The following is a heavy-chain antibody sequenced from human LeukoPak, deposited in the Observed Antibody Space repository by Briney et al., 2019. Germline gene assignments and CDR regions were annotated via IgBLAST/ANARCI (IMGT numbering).Heavy chain of an antibody. Sequence: PSETLSLTCTVSGGSISSSSYYWGWIRQPPGKGLERIGSIYYSGSTYHNPSLKSRVTISVDRSKNQFSLKLSSVTAADTAVYYCGGYCSSTSCQGFDYWGQGTLVTVSS. CDR2: IYYSGST. CDR3: GGYCSSTSCQGFDY. CDR1: GGSISSSSYY. V-gene: IGHV4-39*07. J-gene: IGHJ4*02. D-gene: IGHD2-2*01.